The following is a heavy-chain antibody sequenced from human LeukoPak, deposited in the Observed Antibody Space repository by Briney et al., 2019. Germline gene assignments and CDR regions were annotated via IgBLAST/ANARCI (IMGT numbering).Heavy chain of an antibody. CDR1: GFTFSSYS. CDR2: ISSSSSYI. J-gene: IGHJ4*02. CDR3: AIGTTVTTPHFDY. D-gene: IGHD4-17*01. Sequence: PGGSLRLSCAASGFTFSSYSMNWVRQAPGKGLEWVSSISSSSSYIYYADSVKGRFTISRDHAKNSLYLQMNSLRAEDTAVYYCAIGTTVTTPHFDYWGQGTLVTVSS. V-gene: IGHV3-21*01.